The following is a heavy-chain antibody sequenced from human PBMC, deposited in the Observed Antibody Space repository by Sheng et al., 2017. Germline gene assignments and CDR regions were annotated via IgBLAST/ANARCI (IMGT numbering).Heavy chain of an antibody. D-gene: IGHD1-26*01. Sequence: QVEVVESGGGVVQPGRSLRLSCAASGFTFGTYALHWVRQAPGKGLEWVALISYDGSNKYYADSVRGRFTISRDNSKNTLYLQMNSLRTEDTAVYYCARDLSESRGSYYGADYWGRGNPGHRLL. CDR3: ARDLSESRGSYYGADY. CDR1: GFTFGTYA. CDR2: ISYDGSNK. J-gene: IGHJ4*02. V-gene: IGHV3-30-3*01.